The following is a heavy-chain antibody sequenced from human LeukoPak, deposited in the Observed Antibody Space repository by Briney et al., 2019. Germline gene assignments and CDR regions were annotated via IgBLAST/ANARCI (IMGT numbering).Heavy chain of an antibody. CDR2: MYYSGST. Sequence: SETLSLTCTVSGGSIRSNYWSWIRQPPGKGLEWIGYMYYSGSTNYNPSLKSRVTISVDTSKSQFSLKLSSVTAADTAVYYCARAGRWEGRPHALDIWGQGTMVTVSS. D-gene: IGHD1-26*01. CDR3: ARAGRWEGRPHALDI. J-gene: IGHJ3*02. V-gene: IGHV4-59*01. CDR1: GGSIRSNY.